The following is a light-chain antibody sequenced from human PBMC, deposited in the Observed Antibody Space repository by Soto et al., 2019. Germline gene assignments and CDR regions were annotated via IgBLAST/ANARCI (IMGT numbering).Light chain of an antibody. CDR1: SSDVGAYDY. CDR2: DVS. CDR3: SSFTTSTSYV. V-gene: IGLV2-14*03. J-gene: IGLJ1*01. Sequence: QSALTQPASVSGSPGQSITISCTGTSSDVGAYDYVSWYQQHPGEVPKLMIFDVSDRPSGVSNRFSGSKSGNTASLTISGLQADDEADYYCSSFTTSTSYVFGTGTKVTVL.